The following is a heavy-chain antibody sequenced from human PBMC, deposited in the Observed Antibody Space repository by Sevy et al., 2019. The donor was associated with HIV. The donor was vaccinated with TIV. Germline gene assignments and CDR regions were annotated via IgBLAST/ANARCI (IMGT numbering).Heavy chain of an antibody. V-gene: IGHV3-43*01. CDR1: GFTFDDYT. J-gene: IGHJ4*02. D-gene: IGHD3-16*01. CDR2: ISWDGGST. Sequence: GGSLRLSCAASGFTFDDYTMYWVRQAPGKGLEWVSLISWDGGSTYYADSVKGRFTISRDNSKNSLYLQMNSLRTEDTALYYCAKEGGRAFDYWGQGTLVTVSS. CDR3: AKEGGRAFDY.